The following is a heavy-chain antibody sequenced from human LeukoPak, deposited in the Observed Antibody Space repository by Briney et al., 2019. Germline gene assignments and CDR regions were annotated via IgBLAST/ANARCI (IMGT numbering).Heavy chain of an antibody. V-gene: IGHV1-2*02. Sequence: AASVKVSCKASGYTFTGYYMHWVRQAPGQGLEWMGWINPNSGGTNYAQKFQGRVTMTRDTSISTAYMELRSLRSDDTALYYCARLPLGYCRGGSCYDFDYWGQGTLVTVSS. D-gene: IGHD2-15*01. CDR3: ARLPLGYCRGGSCYDFDY. CDR1: GYTFTGYY. CDR2: INPNSGGT. J-gene: IGHJ4*02.